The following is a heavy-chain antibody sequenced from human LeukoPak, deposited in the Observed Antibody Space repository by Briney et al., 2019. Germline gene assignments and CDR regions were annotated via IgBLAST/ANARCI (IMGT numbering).Heavy chain of an antibody. CDR2: IYTSGST. V-gene: IGHV4-4*07. CDR3: ARGGIPVAGANWFDS. Sequence: SETLSLTCTVSGGSISNYYWTWIRQSAGKGLEWIGRIYTSGSTNYNPSLKSRVTMSVDTSKNQFSLKLSSVTAADTAVYYCARGGIPVAGANWFDSWGQGTLVTVSS. D-gene: IGHD6-19*01. CDR1: GGSISNYY. J-gene: IGHJ5*01.